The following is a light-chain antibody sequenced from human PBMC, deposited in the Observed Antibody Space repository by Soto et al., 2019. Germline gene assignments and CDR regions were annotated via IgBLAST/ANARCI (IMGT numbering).Light chain of an antibody. CDR2: SNN. Sequence: QTVVTQPPSASGTPGQRVTISCSGSSSNIGSNTVKWYQQLPGTAPKLLIYSNNQRPSGAPDRFSGSKSGTSASLAISGLQSEDEADYYCAAWDDSLNGVVFGGGTQLTVL. CDR1: SSNIGSNT. CDR3: AAWDDSLNGVV. J-gene: IGLJ2*01. V-gene: IGLV1-44*01.